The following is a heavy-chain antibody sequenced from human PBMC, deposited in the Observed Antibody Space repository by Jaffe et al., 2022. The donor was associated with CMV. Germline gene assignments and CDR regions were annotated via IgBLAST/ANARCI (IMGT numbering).Heavy chain of an antibody. D-gene: IGHD2-2*01. J-gene: IGHJ6*02. CDR2: INPNSGGT. V-gene: IGHV1-2*02. CDR3: ARAGPKVVPAAPWGYYYYGMDV. CDR1: GYTFTGYY. Sequence: QVQLVQSGAEVKKPGASVKVSCKASGYTFTGYYMHWVRQAPGQGLEWMGWINPNSGGTNYAQKFQGRVTMTRDTSISTAYMELSRLRSDDTAVYYCARAGPKVVPAAPWGYYYYGMDVWGQGTTVTVSS.